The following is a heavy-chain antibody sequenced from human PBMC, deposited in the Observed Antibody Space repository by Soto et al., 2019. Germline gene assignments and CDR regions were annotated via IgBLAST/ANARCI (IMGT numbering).Heavy chain of an antibody. CDR3: ASPILSGYRYYYYYVIDF. D-gene: IGHD3-9*01. J-gene: IGHJ6*02. CDR1: GYTFTSYA. CDR2: INAGNGNT. Sequence: ASVKVSCKASGYTFTSYAMHWVRQAPGQRLEWMGWINAGNGNTKYSQKFQGRVTITRDTSASTAYMELSSLRSEDTAVYYCASPILSGYRYYYYYVIDFWGQRSSDTGSS. V-gene: IGHV1-3*01.